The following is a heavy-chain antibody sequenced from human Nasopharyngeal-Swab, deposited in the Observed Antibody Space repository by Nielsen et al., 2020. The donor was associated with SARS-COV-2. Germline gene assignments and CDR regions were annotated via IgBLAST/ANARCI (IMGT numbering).Heavy chain of an antibody. Sequence: SETLSLTCTVSGGSISSSSYYWGWIRQPPGKGLEWIGSIYYSGSTYYNPSLKSRVTTSVDTSKNQFSLKLSSVTAADTAVYYCARLVYYYDSSGYYYDYWGQGTLVTVSS. CDR3: ARLVYYYDSSGYYYDY. CDR1: GGSISSSSYY. D-gene: IGHD3-22*01. CDR2: IYYSGST. J-gene: IGHJ4*02. V-gene: IGHV4-39*01.